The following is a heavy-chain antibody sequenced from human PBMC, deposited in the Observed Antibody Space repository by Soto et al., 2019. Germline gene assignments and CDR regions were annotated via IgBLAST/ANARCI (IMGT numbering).Heavy chain of an antibody. J-gene: IGHJ4*02. CDR3: ARDRLVGRGSYLYHSSGY. CDR1: GFTFSSYA. CDR2: ISYDGSNK. D-gene: IGHD1-26*01. Sequence: GGSLRLSCAASGFTFSSYAMHWVRQAPGKGLEWVAVISYDGSNKYYADSVKGRFTISRDNSKNTLYLQMNSLRAEDTAVYYCARDRLVGRGSYLYHSSGYWGQGTLVTVSS. V-gene: IGHV3-30-3*01.